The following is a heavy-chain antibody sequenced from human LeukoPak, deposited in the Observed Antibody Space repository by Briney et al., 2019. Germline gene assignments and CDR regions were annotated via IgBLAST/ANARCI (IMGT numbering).Heavy chain of an antibody. J-gene: IGHJ4*02. CDR3: GVTMVTIDY. CDR2: ISYDGSNK. Sequence: GRSLRLSCAASGFTFSSYSMHWGRKPPRKGLEWVAVISYDGSNKYYADSVKVRFTISRDNSKNTLYLQMNSLRAEDTAVYYCGVTMVTIDYWGQGTLVTVSS. V-gene: IGHV3-30*03. D-gene: IGHD3-10*01. CDR1: GFTFSSYS.